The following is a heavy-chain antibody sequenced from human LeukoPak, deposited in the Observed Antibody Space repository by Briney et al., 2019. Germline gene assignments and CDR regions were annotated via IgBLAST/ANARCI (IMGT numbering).Heavy chain of an antibody. CDR3: ARDWTGSSFDY. D-gene: IGHD3/OR15-3a*01. J-gene: IGHJ4*02. Sequence: GGSLRLSCAASGFTFSSYGMHWVRQAPGKGLEWVAFIWYDGSKSYYADSVKGRFTISRDNSKNSLYLQMNSLRAEDTAVYYCARDWTGSSFDYWGQGTLVTVSS. V-gene: IGHV3-33*01. CDR2: IWYDGSKS. CDR1: GFTFSSYG.